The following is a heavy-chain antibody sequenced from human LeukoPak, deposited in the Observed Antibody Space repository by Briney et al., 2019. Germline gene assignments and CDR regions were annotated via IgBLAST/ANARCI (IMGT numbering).Heavy chain of an antibody. V-gene: IGHV1-18*01. CDR3: ARVDGNVDTAMVTPYYYGMDV. Sequence: ASVKVSCKASGYTFTSYGISWVRQAPGQGLEWMGWISAYNGNTNYAQKLQGRVTMTTDTSTSTAYMELRSLRSDDTAVYYCARVDGNVDTAMVTPYYYGMDVWGQGTTVTVSS. CDR1: GYTFTSYG. D-gene: IGHD5-18*01. CDR2: ISAYNGNT. J-gene: IGHJ6*02.